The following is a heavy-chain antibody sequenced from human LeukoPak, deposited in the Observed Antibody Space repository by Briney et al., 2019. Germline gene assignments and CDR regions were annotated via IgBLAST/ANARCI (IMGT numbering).Heavy chain of an antibody. V-gene: IGHV4-59*01. CDR3: ARGDYYYYGMDV. CDR1: GCPIGTYY. CDR2: IYYSGST. Sequence: SETLSLTCTVSGCPIGTYYWSWLRQPPGKGLEWIGYIYYSGSTNYKPSLKSRVTISVDTAKNHFSLNLTSVTAADTAVYFCARGDYYYYGMDVWGQGTAVTVSS. J-gene: IGHJ6*02.